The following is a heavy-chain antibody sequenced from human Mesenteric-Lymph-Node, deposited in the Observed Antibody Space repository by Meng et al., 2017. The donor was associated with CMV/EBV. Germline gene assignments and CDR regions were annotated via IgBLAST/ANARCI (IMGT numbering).Heavy chain of an antibody. Sequence: SETLSLTCTVSGGSISSSSYYWGWIRQPPGKGLEWIGSIYYSGSTTYNPSLKSRVTISVDTSKKLFSLKLNSVTAADTAVYYCARESNNPVWGQGTTVTVSS. D-gene: IGHD1-14*01. V-gene: IGHV4-39*07. CDR1: GGSISSSSYY. J-gene: IGHJ6*02. CDR2: IYYSGST. CDR3: ARESNNPV.